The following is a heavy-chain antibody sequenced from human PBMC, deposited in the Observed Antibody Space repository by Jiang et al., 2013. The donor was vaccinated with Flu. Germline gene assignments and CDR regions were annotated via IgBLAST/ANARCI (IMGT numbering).Heavy chain of an antibody. CDR1: GYTFTSYG. CDR3: ARDTDYGGNSGQVDY. J-gene: IGHJ4*02. CDR2: ISAYNGNT. D-gene: IGHD4-23*01. Sequence: SGAEVKKPGASVKVSCKASGYTFTSYGISWVRQAPGQGLEWMGWISAYNGNTNYAQKLQGRVTMTTDTSTSTAYMELRSLRSDDTAVYYCARDTDYGGNSGQVDYWGQGTLVTVSS. V-gene: IGHV1-18*01.